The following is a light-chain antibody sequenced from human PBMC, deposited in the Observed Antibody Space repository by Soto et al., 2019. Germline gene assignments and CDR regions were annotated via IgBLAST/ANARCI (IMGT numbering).Light chain of an antibody. V-gene: IGKV3-11*01. CDR1: QSIGNS. Sequence: TVLTQSPATLSLSLGERATLSRKASQSIGNSLGWFQQKPGQAPRRLIDDAFNRATGIPARFTGSGSGSNFTLTISSLEPEDVGVYYCRQRYNWPLTFGGGTKVDIK. CDR3: RQRYNWPLT. J-gene: IGKJ4*01. CDR2: DAF.